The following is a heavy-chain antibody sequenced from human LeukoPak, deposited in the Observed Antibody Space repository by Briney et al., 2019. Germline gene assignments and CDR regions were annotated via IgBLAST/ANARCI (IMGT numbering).Heavy chain of an antibody. CDR2: IAGGDDR. CDR3: ATPDVRLRYFDWSPNE. CDR1: GFIFSPYA. D-gene: IGHD3-9*01. J-gene: IGHJ4*02. V-gene: IGHV3-23*01. Sequence: GGSLRLSCAASGFIFSPYAMSWVRQAPGKGLEWVAGIAGGDDRFYADSVKGRFSISRDNSKNTVDLQMNSLRVEDTAVYYCATPDVRLRYFDWSPNEWGQGTLVTVSS.